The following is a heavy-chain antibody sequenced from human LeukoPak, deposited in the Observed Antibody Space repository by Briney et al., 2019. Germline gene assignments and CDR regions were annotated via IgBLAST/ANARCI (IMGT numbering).Heavy chain of an antibody. D-gene: IGHD1-1*01. Sequence: GGSLRLSCAASGFTFSSYDMHWVRQATGKGLEWVSAIGTAGDTYYPGSVKGRFTISRENAKNSLYLQMNSLRAGDTAVYYCARGWTGTTSKPLLDPWGQGTLVTVSP. CDR2: IGTAGDT. CDR3: ARGWTGTTSKPLLDP. CDR1: GFTFSSYD. V-gene: IGHV3-13*01. J-gene: IGHJ5*02.